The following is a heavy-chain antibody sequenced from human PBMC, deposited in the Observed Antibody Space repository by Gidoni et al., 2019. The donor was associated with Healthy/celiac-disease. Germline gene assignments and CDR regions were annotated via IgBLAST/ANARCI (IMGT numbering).Heavy chain of an antibody. D-gene: IGHD6-19*01. CDR3: ARGVAMEWLVLNAFDI. CDR2: IYYSGST. J-gene: IGHJ3*02. CDR1: GGSISSYY. V-gene: IGHV4-59*01. Sequence: QVQLQESGPGLVKPSETLSLTCTVSGGSISSYYWSWIRQPPGKGLEWIGYIYYSGSTNYNPSLKSRVTISVDTSKNQFSLKLSSVTAADTAVYYCARGVAMEWLVLNAFDIWGQGTMVTVSS.